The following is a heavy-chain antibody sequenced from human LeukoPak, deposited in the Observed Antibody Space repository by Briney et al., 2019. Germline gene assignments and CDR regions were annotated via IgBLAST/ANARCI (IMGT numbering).Heavy chain of an antibody. J-gene: IGHJ4*02. V-gene: IGHV3-7*01. D-gene: IGHD5-18*01. Sequence: GGSLRLSCAASGFTFSSYSMNWVRQAPGKGLEWVANIKQDGSEKYYVDSVKGRFTISRDNAKNSLYLQMNSLRAEDTAVYYCARSGTAMVFSFDYWGQGTLVTVSS. CDR3: ARSGTAMVFSFDY. CDR1: GFTFSSYS. CDR2: IKQDGSEK.